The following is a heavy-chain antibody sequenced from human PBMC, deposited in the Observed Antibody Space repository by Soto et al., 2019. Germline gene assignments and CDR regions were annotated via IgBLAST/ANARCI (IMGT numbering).Heavy chain of an antibody. CDR3: SRVGFGALTYYNGMDV. D-gene: IGHD3-10*01. CDR1: GASISSGGYY. V-gene: IGHV4-31*02. CDR2: IHHSGNT. J-gene: IGHJ6*02. Sequence: SETLSLTCTVSGASISSGGYYWSWIRQHPGKGLEWIGYIHHSGNTHYNPSLKSRLTISVDTSKNQFSLKLSSVTAADTALYYCSRVGFGALTYYNGMDVWGRGTTVTVSS.